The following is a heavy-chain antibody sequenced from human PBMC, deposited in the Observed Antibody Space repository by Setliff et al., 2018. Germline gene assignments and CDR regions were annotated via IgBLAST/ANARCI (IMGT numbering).Heavy chain of an antibody. Sequence: GGSLRLSCAASGSTFSSYWMSWVRQAPGKGLERVANIKQDGSEKYYVDSVKGRFTISRDNAKNSLYLQMNSLRAEDTALYYCAKDSGVDIGGDQYYYGMDVWGQGTTVTVSS. J-gene: IGHJ6*02. CDR2: IKQDGSEK. D-gene: IGHD2-21*02. CDR1: GSTFSSYW. CDR3: AKDSGVDIGGDQYYYGMDV. V-gene: IGHV3-7*03.